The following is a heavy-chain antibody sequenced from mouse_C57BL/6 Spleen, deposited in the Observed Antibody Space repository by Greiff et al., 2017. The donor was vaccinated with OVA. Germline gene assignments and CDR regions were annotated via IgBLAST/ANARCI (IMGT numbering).Heavy chain of an antibody. D-gene: IGHD3-1*01. CDR3: AILHSGLGLYYFDY. V-gene: IGHV1-74*01. Sequence: QVQLKQPGAELVKPGASVKVSCKASGYTFTSYWMHWVKQRPGQGLEWIGRIHPSDSDTNYNQKFKGKATLTVDKSSSTAYMQLSSLTSEDSAVYYCAILHSGLGLYYFDYWGQGTTLTVSS. J-gene: IGHJ2*01. CDR1: GYTFTSYW. CDR2: IHPSDSDT.